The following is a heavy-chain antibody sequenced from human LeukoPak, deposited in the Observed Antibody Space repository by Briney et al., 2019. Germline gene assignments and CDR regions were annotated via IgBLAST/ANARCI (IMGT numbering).Heavy chain of an antibody. V-gene: IGHV3-7*01. J-gene: IGHJ4*02. Sequence: GGSLRLSCAASGFTFSSYWMSWVRQAPGKGLEWVANIKQDGSEKYYVDSVKGRFTISRDNAKNSLYLQMNSLRAEDTAVYYCARDSGSTIFGVVIQTPYYFDYWGPGTLVTVSS. D-gene: IGHD3-3*02. CDR2: IKQDGSEK. CDR1: GFTFSSYW. CDR3: ARDSGSTIFGVVIQTPYYFDY.